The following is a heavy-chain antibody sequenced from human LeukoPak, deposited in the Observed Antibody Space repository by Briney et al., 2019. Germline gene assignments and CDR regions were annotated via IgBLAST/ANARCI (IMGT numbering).Heavy chain of an antibody. D-gene: IGHD3-9*01. V-gene: IGHV1-18*01. Sequence: ASVKVSCKASGYTFTSYGISWVRQAPGQGLEWMGWISAYNGNTNYAQKLQGRVTMTTDTSTSTAYMELRSLRSDDTAVYYCARALGGRYFDWLPKYYYYYYMDVWGKGTTVTISS. CDR2: ISAYNGNT. J-gene: IGHJ6*03. CDR3: ARALGGRYFDWLPKYYYYYYMDV. CDR1: GYTFTSYG.